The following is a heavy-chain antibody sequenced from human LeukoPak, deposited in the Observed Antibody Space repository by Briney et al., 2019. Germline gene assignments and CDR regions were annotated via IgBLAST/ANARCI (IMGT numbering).Heavy chain of an antibody. Sequence: AVISYDGSNKYYADSVKGRFTISRDNSKNTLYLQMNSLRAEVIAVYYWAREWGIEDFFDYGMDVWGQGTTVTVSS. V-gene: IGHV3-30-3*01. CDR3: AREWGIEDFFDYGMDV. J-gene: IGHJ6*02. D-gene: IGHD3-16*01. CDR2: ISYDGSNK.